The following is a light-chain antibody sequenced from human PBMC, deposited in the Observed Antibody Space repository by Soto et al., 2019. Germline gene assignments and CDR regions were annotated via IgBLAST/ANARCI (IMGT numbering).Light chain of an antibody. CDR2: EVN. V-gene: IGLV2-8*01. J-gene: IGLJ2*01. CDR1: GIDDYDYNY. Sequence: QSALTQPPSASGSPGQSVTIPCTGTGIDDYDYNYVSWYQQHPGKVPKLIIYEVNKRPSGVPDRFSGSKSGSTASLTVSGLQAEDEADYNCSSFAVSPVVFGGGAKLTVL. CDR3: SSFAVSPVV.